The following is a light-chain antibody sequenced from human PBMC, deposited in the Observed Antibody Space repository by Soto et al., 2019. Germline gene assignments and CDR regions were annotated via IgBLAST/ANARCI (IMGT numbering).Light chain of an antibody. CDR1: SSDVGGYNY. Sequence: QSALTQPASVSGSPGQSITISCTGTSSDVGGYNYVSWYQQHPGTAPNLMIYDVSNRPSGVSNRFSCSKSGNTASLTISGLQAEDEDDYYCSSYTSSSTRVFGGGTKLTVL. J-gene: IGLJ2*01. CDR2: DVS. CDR3: SSYTSSSTRV. V-gene: IGLV2-14*01.